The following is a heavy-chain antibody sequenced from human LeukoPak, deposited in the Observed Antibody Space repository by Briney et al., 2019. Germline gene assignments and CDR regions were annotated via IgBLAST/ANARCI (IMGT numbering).Heavy chain of an antibody. D-gene: IGHD6-19*01. J-gene: IGHJ4*02. Sequence: GGSLRLSCAASGFTFSSYNMNCVRQAPGKGLEWVSYISSSGSTIHYEDSVKGRFTISRDNAKNSLYLQMNSLRVEDTAVYYCARSILVAGFDYWGQGTLVTVSS. CDR2: ISSSGSTI. CDR3: ARSILVAGFDY. V-gene: IGHV3-48*01. CDR1: GFTFSSYN.